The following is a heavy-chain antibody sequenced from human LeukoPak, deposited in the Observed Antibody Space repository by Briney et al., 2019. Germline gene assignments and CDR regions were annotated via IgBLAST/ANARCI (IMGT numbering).Heavy chain of an antibody. V-gene: IGHV3-30-3*01. CDR1: GFTFSSYA. Sequence: GGSLRLSCAASGFTFSSYAMHWVRQAPGKGLEWVAVISYDGSNKYYADSVKGRFTISRDNSKNTLYLQMNSLRAEDTAVYYCARVSRGVATTPGPFDYWGQGTLVTVSS. CDR3: ARVSRGVATTPGPFDY. J-gene: IGHJ4*02. CDR2: ISYDGSNK. D-gene: IGHD5-24*01.